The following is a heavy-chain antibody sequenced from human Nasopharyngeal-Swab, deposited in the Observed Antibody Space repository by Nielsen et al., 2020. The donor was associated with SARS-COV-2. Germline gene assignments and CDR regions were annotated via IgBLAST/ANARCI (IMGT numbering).Heavy chain of an antibody. V-gene: IGHV4-39*01. J-gene: IGHJ4*02. CDR3: ARVLTIFGLVSAAIDY. D-gene: IGHD3-3*01. Sequence: SETLSLTCTVSGGSISSSSYYWGWIRQPPGKGLEWIGSIYYSGSTYNNPSLKSRVTISVDTSKNQFSLKLSSVTAADTAVYYCARVLTIFGLVSAAIDYWGQGTLVTVSS. CDR2: IYYSGST. CDR1: GGSISSSSYY.